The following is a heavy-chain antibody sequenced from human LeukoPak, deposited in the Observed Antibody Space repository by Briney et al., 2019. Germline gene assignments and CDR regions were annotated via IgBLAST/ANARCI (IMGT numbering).Heavy chain of an antibody. D-gene: IGHD2-2*01. V-gene: IGHV4-59*12. CDR1: GGSISSYY. CDR2: IYYSGST. Sequence: SETLSLTCTVSGGSISSYYWSWIRQPPGKGLEWIGYIYYSGSTNYNPSLKSRVTISVDTPKNQFSLKLSSVTAADTAVYYCAVDTGAAMGGYYFDYWGQGTLVTVSS. J-gene: IGHJ4*02. CDR3: AVDTGAAMGGYYFDY.